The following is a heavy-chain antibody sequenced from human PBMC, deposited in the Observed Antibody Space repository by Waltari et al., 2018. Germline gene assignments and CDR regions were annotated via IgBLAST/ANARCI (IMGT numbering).Heavy chain of an antibody. D-gene: IGHD5-12*01. CDR2: ITRTGGST. Sequence: EVQLLETGGGLAQPGGPLRLSCAASGFTFGIYAMSWVRLGPGKGLEWVADITRTGGSTHYADSVKGRFTISRDNSKNILYLQMNSLRAEDTATYYCAKGSDGYKDYYVDVWGKGTTVTISS. J-gene: IGHJ6*03. CDR3: AKGSDGYKDYYVDV. V-gene: IGHV3-23*01. CDR1: GFTFGIYA.